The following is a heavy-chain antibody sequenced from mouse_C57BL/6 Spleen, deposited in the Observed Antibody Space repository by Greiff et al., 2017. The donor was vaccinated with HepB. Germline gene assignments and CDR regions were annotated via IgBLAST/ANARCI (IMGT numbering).Heavy chain of an antibody. V-gene: IGHV1-59*01. D-gene: IGHD1-1*01. CDR2: IDPSDSYT. Sequence: QVQLQQSGAELVRPGTSVKLSCKASGYTFTSYWMHWVKQRPGQGLEWIGVIDPSDSYTNYNQKFKGKATLTVDTSSSTAYMQLSSLTSEDSAVYYCARANYYGSSYLFAYWGQGTLVTVSA. J-gene: IGHJ3*01. CDR1: GYTFTSYW. CDR3: ARANYYGSSYLFAY.